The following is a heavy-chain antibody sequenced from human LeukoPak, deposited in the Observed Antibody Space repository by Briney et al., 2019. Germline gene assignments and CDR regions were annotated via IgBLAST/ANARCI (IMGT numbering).Heavy chain of an antibody. CDR2: ISKSGST. V-gene: IGHV4-59*01. Sequence: SETLSLTCTVSGTSISSSYWNWIRQPPGKGLEWIGYISKSGSTLYNPSLKRRLSISIDMAKSLFSLKLSSVTAADTAVYYCARDSMFATNWYDPWGQGTLVTVSS. J-gene: IGHJ5*02. CDR1: GTSISSSY. D-gene: IGHD2-8*01. CDR3: ARDSMFATNWYDP.